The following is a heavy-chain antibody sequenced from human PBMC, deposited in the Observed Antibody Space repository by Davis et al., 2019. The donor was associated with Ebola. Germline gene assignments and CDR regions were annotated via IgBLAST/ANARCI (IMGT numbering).Heavy chain of an antibody. CDR3: ASSLRQGIAAAAIDY. CDR1: GGTFSSYA. CDR2: IIPIFGTA. J-gene: IGHJ4*02. V-gene: IGHV1-69*13. Sequence: SVKVSCKASGGTFSSYAISWVRQAPGQGLEWMGGIIPIFGTANYAQKFQGRVTITADESTSTAHMELSSLRSEDTAVYYCASSLRQGIAAAAIDYWGQGTLVTVSS. D-gene: IGHD6-13*01.